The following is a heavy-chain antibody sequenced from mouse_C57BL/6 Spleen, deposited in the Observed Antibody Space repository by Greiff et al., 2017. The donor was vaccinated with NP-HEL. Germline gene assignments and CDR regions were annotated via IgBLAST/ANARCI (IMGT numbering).Heavy chain of an antibody. CDR1: GFNIKDDY. D-gene: IGHD1-1*01. CDR3: TLVATANFDY. V-gene: IGHV14-4*01. J-gene: IGHJ2*01. Sequence: DVKLVESGAELVRPGASVKLSCTASGFNIKDDYMHWVKQRPEQGLEWIGRIDPENGDTKYASKFQGKATITADTSSNTAYLQLSSLTSEDTAVDYCTLVATANFDYWGQGTTLTVSS. CDR2: IDPENGDT.